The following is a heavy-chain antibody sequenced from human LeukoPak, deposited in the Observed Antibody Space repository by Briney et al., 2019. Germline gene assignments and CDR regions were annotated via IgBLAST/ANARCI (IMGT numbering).Heavy chain of an antibody. CDR3: ARVRCSGGGCFYNFDY. D-gene: IGHD2-15*01. J-gene: IGHJ4*02. V-gene: IGHV3-21*01. Sequence: GGSVRLSCAAWGFTFSTYSMKWARQAPGKGLEGVSSLSSSSTYFYYADSVKVRFTISRDNDKNPLYLQMNSLRAEDTAVYYCARVRCSGGGCFYNFDYWGEGSLVTVSS. CDR1: GFTFSTYS. CDR2: LSSSSTYF.